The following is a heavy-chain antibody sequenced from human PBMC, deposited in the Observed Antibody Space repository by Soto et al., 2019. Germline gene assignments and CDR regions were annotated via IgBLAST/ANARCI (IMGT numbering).Heavy chain of an antibody. J-gene: IGHJ3*02. Sequence: QVQLVESGGGVVQPGRSLRLSCAASGFTFSSYGMHWVRQAPGKGLGWVAVISYDGSNKYYADSVKGRFTISRDNSKNTLYLQMNSLRAEDTAVYYCAKSYVDIVATDAFDIWGQGTMVTVSS. V-gene: IGHV3-30*18. CDR1: GFTFSSYG. CDR2: ISYDGSNK. D-gene: IGHD5-12*01. CDR3: AKSYVDIVATDAFDI.